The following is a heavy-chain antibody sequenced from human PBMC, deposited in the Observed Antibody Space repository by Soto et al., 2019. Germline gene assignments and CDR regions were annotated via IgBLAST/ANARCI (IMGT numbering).Heavy chain of an antibody. J-gene: IGHJ4*02. V-gene: IGHV3-30-3*01. D-gene: IGHD6-6*01. CDR1: GFTFSSYA. Sequence: QVQLVESGGGVVQPGRSLRLSCAASGFTFSSYAMQWVRQAPGKGLEWVAVISYDGSNKYYADSVKGRFTISRDNSKNTLYLQMNSLRAEDTAVYYCARAMAARSYFDYWGQGTLVTVSS. CDR2: ISYDGSNK. CDR3: ARAMAARSYFDY.